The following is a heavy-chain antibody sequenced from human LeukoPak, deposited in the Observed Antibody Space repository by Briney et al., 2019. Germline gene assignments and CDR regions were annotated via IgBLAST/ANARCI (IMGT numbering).Heavy chain of an antibody. J-gene: IGHJ1*01. D-gene: IGHD3-10*01. Sequence: GGSLRLSCAASGLXISNNFMGWVRQTPGKGLEWVSIIYSGGSTYSADSVKGRFIISRDNSKNTLHLQMNSLRAEDTAVYYCARDTDYYGSGRHGYFDHWGQGTLVTVSS. CDR3: ARDTDYYGSGRHGYFDH. CDR2: IYSGGST. V-gene: IGHV3-66*01. CDR1: GLXISNNF.